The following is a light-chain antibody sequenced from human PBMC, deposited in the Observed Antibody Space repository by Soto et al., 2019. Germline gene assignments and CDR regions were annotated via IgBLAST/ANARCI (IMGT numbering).Light chain of an antibody. Sequence: DIRMTQSPSSLSASVGDRVTITCRASQSISSYLNWYQQKPGKAPKLLIYAASSLQSGVSSRFSGSGSGTDFTLTISSLQPEDFATYYCQQSYSTPRTFGQGTKVDIK. J-gene: IGKJ1*01. V-gene: IGKV1-39*01. CDR2: AAS. CDR1: QSISSY. CDR3: QQSYSTPRT.